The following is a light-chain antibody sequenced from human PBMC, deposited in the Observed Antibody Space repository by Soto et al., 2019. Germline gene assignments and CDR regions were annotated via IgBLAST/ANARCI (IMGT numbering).Light chain of an antibody. CDR2: SAS. V-gene: IGKV3-15*01. Sequence: EIVMTQSPATLSVSPGERATLSCRASQNINNYCAWYQQKPGQVPRLLIYSASTRATGIPARFSGSGSGTEFTLTISGLQSEDFAIYYCQQNNDWPLTFGQGTKVEIK. CDR1: QNINNY. CDR3: QQNNDWPLT. J-gene: IGKJ1*01.